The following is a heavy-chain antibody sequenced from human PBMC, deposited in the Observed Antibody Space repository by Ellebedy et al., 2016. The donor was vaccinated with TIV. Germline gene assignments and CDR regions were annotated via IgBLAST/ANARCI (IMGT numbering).Heavy chain of an antibody. CDR1: GYSFISYW. J-gene: IGHJ4*02. CDR2: IDPSDSYT. Sequence: GESLKISCQGSGYSFISYWISWVRQMPGKGLEWMGRIDPSDSYTNYSPSFQGHVTISADKSISTAYLHWSSLKASDTAMYYCARHSYCRGDTCGDFDYWGQGTLVTVSS. CDR3: ARHSYCRGDTCGDFDY. V-gene: IGHV5-10-1*01. D-gene: IGHD2-15*01.